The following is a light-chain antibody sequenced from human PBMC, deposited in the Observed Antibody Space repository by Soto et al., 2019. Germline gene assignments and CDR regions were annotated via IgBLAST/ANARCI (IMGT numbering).Light chain of an antibody. CDR1: SSDVGGYNY. CDR2: DIT. CDR3: SPHTIGGPPMV. J-gene: IGLJ3*02. V-gene: IGLV2-14*01. Sequence: QSVLTQPASVSGSPGQSITISCTGTSSDVGGYNYVSWYQQHPGKAPKLMIYDITNRPSGVSNRFPGSSSGNTASLTISGLEAEDEADYYCSPHTIGGPPMVFGEGTEVTVL.